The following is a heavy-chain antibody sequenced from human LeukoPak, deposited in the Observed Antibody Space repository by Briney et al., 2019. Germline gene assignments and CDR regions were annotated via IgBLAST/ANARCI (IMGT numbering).Heavy chain of an antibody. CDR2: IGASGRST. CDR1: GFTFSSYA. CDR3: AKEYSRGWLESFDY. J-gene: IGHJ4*02. D-gene: IGHD6-19*01. Sequence: PGGSLRLSCSASGFTFSSYAMNWVRQAPGKGLEWVSCIGASGRSTYYADSVRGRFTISRDNSKNTLYLQMNSLRAEDTAVYYCAKEYSRGWLESFDYWGQGTLVTVSS. V-gene: IGHV3-23*01.